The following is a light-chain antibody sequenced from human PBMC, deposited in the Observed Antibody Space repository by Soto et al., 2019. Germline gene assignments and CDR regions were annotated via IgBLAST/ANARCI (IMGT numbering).Light chain of an antibody. CDR1: QGISNY. CDR3: QKYNSAPWT. J-gene: IGKJ1*01. V-gene: IGKV1-27*01. Sequence: DIQMTQSPSSLSASVGDRVTITCRASQGISNYLAWYQQKPGKVPKLLIYAESTLQSGVQSLFSGSGSGTDFTLTISRLQPEDVATYYCQKYNSAPWTFGQGTKVEIK. CDR2: AES.